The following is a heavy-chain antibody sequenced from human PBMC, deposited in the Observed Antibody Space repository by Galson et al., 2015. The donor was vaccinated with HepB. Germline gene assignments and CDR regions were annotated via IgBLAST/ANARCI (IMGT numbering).Heavy chain of an antibody. CDR2: IRSSSSYI. Sequence: SLRLSCAASGFTFSSYSMNWVRQAPGNGLEWVSSIRSSSSYIYYADSVKGRFTISRDNAKNSLYLQMNSLRAEDTAVYYCASGYCSSTSCYLYYFDYWGQGTLVTVSS. CDR3: ASGYCSSTSCYLYYFDY. D-gene: IGHD2-2*01. J-gene: IGHJ4*02. CDR1: GFTFSSYS. V-gene: IGHV3-21*01.